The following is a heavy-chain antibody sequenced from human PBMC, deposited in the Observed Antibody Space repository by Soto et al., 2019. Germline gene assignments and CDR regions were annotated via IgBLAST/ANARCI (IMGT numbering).Heavy chain of an antibody. V-gene: IGHV3-21*06. CDR1: GFTFTRYS. D-gene: IGHD3-10*01. J-gene: IGHJ6*02. CDR2: ISSTTNYI. Sequence: PGGSLRLSCAASGFTFTRYSMNWVRQAPGKGLEWVSSISSTTNYIYYGDSMKGRFTISRDNAKNSLYLEMNSLRAEDTAVYYCAKTRIAVRALMGYYYGMDVWGLGATVTVSS. CDR3: AKTRIAVRALMGYYYGMDV.